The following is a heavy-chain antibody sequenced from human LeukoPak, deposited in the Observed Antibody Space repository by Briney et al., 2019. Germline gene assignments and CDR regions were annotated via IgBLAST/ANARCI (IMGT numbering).Heavy chain of an antibody. D-gene: IGHD3-22*01. CDR3: ARVLHKRNYDSSDYYGS. V-gene: IGHV3-48*03. Sequence: GGSLRLSCAASGFTFSSYEMNWVRQAPGKGLEWVSYISSSGSTIYYADPVKGRFTISRDNAKNSLYLQLNSLRAEDTAVYYCARVLHKRNYDSSDYYGSWGQGTLVTVSS. CDR2: ISSSGSTI. J-gene: IGHJ5*02. CDR1: GFTFSSYE.